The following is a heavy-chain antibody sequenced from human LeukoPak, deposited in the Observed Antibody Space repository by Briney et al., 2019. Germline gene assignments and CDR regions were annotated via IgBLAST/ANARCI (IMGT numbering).Heavy chain of an antibody. J-gene: IGHJ3*02. CDR3: AREDAEQMDNSFDI. CDR1: GGSLSSSSYY. Sequence: SETLSLTCTVSGGSLSSSSYYWGWVRQPPGRGLEWIGSIYYSGSTYYNPSLKSRLTISLDPSKNQFSLKLRSVTAADTAVYYCAREDAEQMDNSFDIWGQGTMVTVSS. CDR2: IYYSGST. D-gene: IGHD5-24*01. V-gene: IGHV4-39*07.